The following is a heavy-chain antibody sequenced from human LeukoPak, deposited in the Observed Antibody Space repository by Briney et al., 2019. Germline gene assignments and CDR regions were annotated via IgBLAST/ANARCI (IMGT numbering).Heavy chain of an antibody. D-gene: IGHD3-9*01. CDR1: GFTFSSFA. CDR3: AKGVRFLDWWILDY. CDR2: ISGSDST. J-gene: IGHJ4*02. Sequence: RGSLRLSCAASGFTFSSFAMSWVRQAPGKGLEWVSAISGSDSTYYADSVKGRFTISRDNSKNTLYLQVNSLRAEDTAIYYCAKGVRFLDWWILDYWGQGSLVTVSS. V-gene: IGHV3-23*01.